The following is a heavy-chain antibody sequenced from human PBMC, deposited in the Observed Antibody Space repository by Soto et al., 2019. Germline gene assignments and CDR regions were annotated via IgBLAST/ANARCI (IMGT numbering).Heavy chain of an antibody. V-gene: IGHV3-30*18. CDR2: ISYDGSNK. J-gene: IGHJ6*02. D-gene: IGHD3-3*01. CDR1: GFTFSSYG. Sequence: PGGSLRLSCAASGFTFSSYGMHWVRQAPGKGLEWVAVISYDGSNKYYADSVKGRFTISRDNSKNTLYLQMNSLRAEDTAVYYCAEDRREEYYDFWSGYPYYYGMDVWGQGTTVTVSS. CDR3: AEDRREEYYDFWSGYPYYYGMDV.